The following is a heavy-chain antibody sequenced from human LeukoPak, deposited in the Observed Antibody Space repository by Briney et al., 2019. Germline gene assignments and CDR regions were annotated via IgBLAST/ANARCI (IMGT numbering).Heavy chain of an antibody. V-gene: IGHV3-21*01. D-gene: IGHD6-13*01. CDR3: ARGSSSWFYYMDV. J-gene: IGHJ6*03. Sequence: GGSLRLSCAASGFALSTYSMNWVRQAPGKGLEWVSSTSSSSSYIYDADSVKGRFSISRDNAKNSLYLQMNSLRAEDTAVYYCARGSSSWFYYMDVWGKGTTVTVSS. CDR1: GFALSTYS. CDR2: TSSSSSYI.